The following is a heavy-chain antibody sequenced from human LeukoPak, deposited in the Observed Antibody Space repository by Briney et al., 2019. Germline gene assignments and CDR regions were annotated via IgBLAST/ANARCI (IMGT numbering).Heavy chain of an antibody. V-gene: IGHV3-23*01. CDR3: AKGTEVRGVTLYYYYYGMDV. CDR2: ISGSGGST. Sequence: PGGSLRLSCADSGFNFNVYAMSWVRQAPGKGLEWVSAISGSGGSTYYADSVKGRFTISRDNSKNTLYLQMNSLRAEDTAVYYCAKGTEVRGVTLYYYYYGMDVWGQGTTVAVSS. CDR1: GFNFNVYA. J-gene: IGHJ6*02. D-gene: IGHD3-10*01.